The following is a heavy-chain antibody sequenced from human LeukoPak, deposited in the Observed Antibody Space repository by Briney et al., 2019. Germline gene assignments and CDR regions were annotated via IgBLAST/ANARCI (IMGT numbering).Heavy chain of an antibody. J-gene: IGHJ4*02. CDR2: NSDGSTT. CDR3: ARAFGSGSQVINYFDF. CDR1: GFTFITYW. V-gene: IGHV3-74*01. D-gene: IGHD3-10*01. Sequence: PGGSLRLSCAASGFTFITYWMHWVRQAPGKGLVWVSSNSDGSTTTYADSVKGRFTISRDNAKNMVCLQMNSLRAEDTAVYYCARAFGSGSQVINYFDFWGQGTLVTVSS.